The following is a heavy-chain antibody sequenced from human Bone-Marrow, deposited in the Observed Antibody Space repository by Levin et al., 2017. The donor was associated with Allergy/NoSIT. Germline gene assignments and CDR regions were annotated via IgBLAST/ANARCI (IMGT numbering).Heavy chain of an antibody. J-gene: IGHJ4*02. CDR2: ISGSGHRT. CDR3: AKGMRWLQFDALDY. CDR1: GFTFGNFA. V-gene: IGHV3-23*01. Sequence: GGSLRLSCAASGFTFGNFAMSWVRQAPGKGLEWVAVISGSGHRTDYAESVKGRFTISRDNSMNMLFLQLNSLRVDNTAVYHCAKGMRWLQFDALDYWGQGSLVTVSS. D-gene: IGHD5-24*01.